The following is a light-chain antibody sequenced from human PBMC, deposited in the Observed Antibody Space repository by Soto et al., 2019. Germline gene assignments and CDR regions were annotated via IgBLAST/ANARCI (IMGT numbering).Light chain of an antibody. CDR3: QHYNSYSEA. CDR1: QTISSW. J-gene: IGKJ1*01. Sequence: DIQMTQSPSTLSGSVGDRVTITCRASQTISSWLAWYQQKPGKAPKLLIYKASTLKSGVPSRFSGSGSGTELNLPISSLQPDDFATYYCQHYNSYSEAFGPGTKVELK. V-gene: IGKV1-5*03. CDR2: KAS.